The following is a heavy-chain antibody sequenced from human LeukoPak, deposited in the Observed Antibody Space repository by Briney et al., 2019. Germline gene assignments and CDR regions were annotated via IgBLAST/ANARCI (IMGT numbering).Heavy chain of an antibody. CDR3: AAWIAETTQEFNS. CDR1: GFTFSSYA. Sequence: HPGGSLRLSCAASGFTFSSYAMHWVRQAPGKGLEWVANIKPDGSEEKYVDSVKGRFTISRDNAKTSLFLHMNSLRAEDSAIYYCAAWIAETTQEFNSWGQGTLVTVSS. V-gene: IGHV3-7*01. D-gene: IGHD1-7*01. CDR2: IKPDGSEE. J-gene: IGHJ4*02.